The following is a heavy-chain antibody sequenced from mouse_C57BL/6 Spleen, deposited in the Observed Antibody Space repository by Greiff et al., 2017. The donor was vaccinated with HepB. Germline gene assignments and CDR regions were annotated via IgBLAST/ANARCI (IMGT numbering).Heavy chain of an antibody. CDR2: INPSTGGT. Sequence: EVQLQQSGPELVKPGASVKISCKASGYSFTGYYMNWVKQSPEKSLEWIGAINPSTGGTTYNQKFKAKATLTVDKSSSTAYMQLKSLTSEDSAVYYCARRGDYYAMDYWGQGTSVTVSS. CDR1: GYSFTGYY. J-gene: IGHJ4*01. V-gene: IGHV1-42*01. CDR3: ARRGDYYAMDY.